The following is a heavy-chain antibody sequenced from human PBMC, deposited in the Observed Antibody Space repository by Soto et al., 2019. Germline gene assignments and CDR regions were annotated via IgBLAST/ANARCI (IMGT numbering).Heavy chain of an antibody. CDR3: ARGIAYYYMDV. CDR1: GGSISSYY. Sequence: SETLSLTCTVPGGSISSYYWSWIRQPPGKGLEWIGYIYYSGSTNYNPSLKSRVTISVDTSKNQFSLKLSSVTAADTAVYYCARGIAYYYMDVWGKGTTVTVSS. V-gene: IGHV4-59*01. CDR2: IYYSGST. J-gene: IGHJ6*03. D-gene: IGHD3-16*02.